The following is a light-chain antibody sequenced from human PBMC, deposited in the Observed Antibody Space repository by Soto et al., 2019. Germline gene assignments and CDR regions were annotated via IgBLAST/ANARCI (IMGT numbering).Light chain of an antibody. CDR1: QSVSSSY. CDR2: GAS. CDR3: QQYGSSPGWT. V-gene: IGKV3-20*01. Sequence: EIVLTQSPGTLSLSPGERATLSCRASQSVSSSYLAWYQQKPGQAPRLLIYGASSRATGIPDRFSGSGSGTHFTLTISRLEPEDFAVYYCQQYGSSPGWTFGQGTTVDIK. J-gene: IGKJ1*01.